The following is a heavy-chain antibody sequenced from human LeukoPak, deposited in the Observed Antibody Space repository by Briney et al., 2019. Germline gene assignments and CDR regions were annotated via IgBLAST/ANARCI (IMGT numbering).Heavy chain of an antibody. J-gene: IGHJ6*02. CDR3: ARGPAARDYYYYGMDV. V-gene: IGHV1-8*01. CDR2: MNPNSGNT. D-gene: IGHD2-2*01. Sequence: GPVKVSCKASGYTFTSYDINWVRQATGQGLEWMGWMNPNSGNTGYAQKFQGRVTMTRNTSISTAYMELSSLRSEDTAVYYCARGPAARDYYYYGMDVWGQGTTVTVSS. CDR1: GYTFTSYD.